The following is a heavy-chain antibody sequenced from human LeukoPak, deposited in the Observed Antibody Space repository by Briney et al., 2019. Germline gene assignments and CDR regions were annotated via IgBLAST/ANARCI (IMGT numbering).Heavy chain of an antibody. CDR3: ARVLRFLEWLY. Sequence: SETLSLTCTVSGGSISSYYWSWIRQPPGKGLEWIGYIYYSGSTYYNPSLKSRVTISVDTSKNQFSLKLSSVTAADTAVYYCARVLRFLEWLYWGQGTLVTVSS. CDR1: GGSISSYY. V-gene: IGHV4-59*08. J-gene: IGHJ4*02. D-gene: IGHD3-3*01. CDR2: IYYSGST.